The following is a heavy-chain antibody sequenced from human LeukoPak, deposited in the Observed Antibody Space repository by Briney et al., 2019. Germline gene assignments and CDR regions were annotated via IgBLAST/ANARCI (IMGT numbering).Heavy chain of an antibody. D-gene: IGHD6-13*01. Sequence: GGSPRLSCAASGFTFSRHWMTWVRQAPGKGLELVAYIKEDGSEIYYVDSVKGRFTISRDNAKNSLYLQMNSLRAEDTAVYYCARVVLYYSYMDVWGKGTTVTVSS. CDR2: IKEDGSEI. CDR3: ARVVLYYSYMDV. J-gene: IGHJ6*03. CDR1: GFTFSRHW. V-gene: IGHV3-7*01.